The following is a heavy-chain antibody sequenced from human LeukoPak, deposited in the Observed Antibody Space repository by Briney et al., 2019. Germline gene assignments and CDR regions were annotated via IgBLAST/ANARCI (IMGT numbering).Heavy chain of an antibody. CDR1: GGSIHIASFSAYY. J-gene: IGHJ6*02. Sequence: SETLSLTCAVYGGSIHIASFSAYYWTWVRQSPGRGLQWIGEIDQSGNTHYNPSLKSRVTMSVDKSKNQFSPKLSSVTAADTAVYYCARGDYDFWSGSLEDYGMDVWGQGTTVTVSS. V-gene: IGHV4-34*01. CDR2: IDQSGNT. D-gene: IGHD3-3*01. CDR3: ARGDYDFWSGSLEDYGMDV.